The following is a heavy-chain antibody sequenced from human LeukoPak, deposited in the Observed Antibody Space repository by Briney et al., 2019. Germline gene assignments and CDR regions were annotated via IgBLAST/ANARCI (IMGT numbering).Heavy chain of an antibody. CDR3: AREAKGITGTTYHFDY. V-gene: IGHV1-2*02. D-gene: IGHD1-20*01. CDR2: INPNSGGT. J-gene: IGHJ4*02. CDR1: GYTFLGYY. Sequence: ASVTVSCKAFGYTFLGYYMHWVRQAPGQGLEWMGWINPNSGGTNYAQKFQGSVTMTRDTSISTAYMELSRLRSDDTAVYYCAREAKGITGTTYHFDYWGQGTLVTVSS.